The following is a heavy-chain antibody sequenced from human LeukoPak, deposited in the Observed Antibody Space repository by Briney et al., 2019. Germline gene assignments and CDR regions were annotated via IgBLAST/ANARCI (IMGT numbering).Heavy chain of an antibody. Sequence: PSETLSLTCTVSGGSINSGSYYWTWIRQPAGKGPEWIGHISSSGSTNYNPSLKSRVTISVDTFKNQFSLKLSSVTAADTAVYYCARGAAVAFDNWGQGTLVTVSS. D-gene: IGHD6-19*01. V-gene: IGHV4-61*09. J-gene: IGHJ4*02. CDR1: GGSINSGSYY. CDR2: ISSSGST. CDR3: ARGAAVAFDN.